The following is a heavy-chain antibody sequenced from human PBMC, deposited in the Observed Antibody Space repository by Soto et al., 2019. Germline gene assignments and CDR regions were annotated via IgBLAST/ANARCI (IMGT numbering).Heavy chain of an antibody. D-gene: IGHD3-3*01. CDR3: AKDWRSIFGVVYYYGMDV. J-gene: IGHJ6*02. Sequence: QVQLVESGGGVVQPGRSLRLSCAASGFTFSSYGMHWVRQAPGKGLEWVAVISYDGSNKYYADSVKGRFTISRDNSKNTLYLKMNSLRAEDTAVYYCAKDWRSIFGVVYYYGMDVWGQGTTVTVSS. CDR2: ISYDGSNK. CDR1: GFTFSSYG. V-gene: IGHV3-30*18.